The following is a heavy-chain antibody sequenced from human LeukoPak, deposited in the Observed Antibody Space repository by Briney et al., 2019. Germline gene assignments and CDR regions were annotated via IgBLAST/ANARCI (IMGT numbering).Heavy chain of an antibody. J-gene: IGHJ4*02. D-gene: IGHD3-10*01. CDR3: ASRSYYGRDDY. CDR1: GGSISSSSYY. Sequence: SETLSLTCTVSGGSISSSSYYWGWIRQPPGKGLEWIGEINHSGSTNYNPSLKSRVTISVDTSKNQFSLKLSSVTAADTAVYYCASRSYYGRDDYWGQGTLVTVSS. CDR2: INHSGST. V-gene: IGHV4-39*07.